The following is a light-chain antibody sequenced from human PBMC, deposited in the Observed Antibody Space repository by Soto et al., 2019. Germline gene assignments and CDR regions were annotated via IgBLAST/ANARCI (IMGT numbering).Light chain of an antibody. CDR2: GNS. J-gene: IGLJ1*01. V-gene: IGLV1-40*01. CDR3: QSYGDSLSGYV. CDR1: NSNIGAGYD. Sequence: QSVLTQPPSVSGAPGQRVTISCTGSNSNIGAGYDVHWYQQLPGTAPKLLIYGNSNRPSGVPDRFSGSKSGTSASLTITGLQAEDEAHYYDQSYGDSLSGYVLGTGTKVNV.